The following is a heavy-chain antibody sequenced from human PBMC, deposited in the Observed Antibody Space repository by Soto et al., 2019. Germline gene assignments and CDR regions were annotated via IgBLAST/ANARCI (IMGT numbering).Heavy chain of an antibody. CDR2: IYSGGST. D-gene: IGHD2-8*01. CDR3: ARDDRYCTNGVCYSYYGMDV. CDR1: GFTVSSNY. Sequence: PGGSLRLSCAASGFTVSSNYMSWVRQAPGKGLEWVSVIYSGGSTYYADSVKGRFTISRDNSKNTLYLQMNSLRAEDTAVYYCARDDRYCTNGVCYSYYGMDVWGQGTTVTVSS. V-gene: IGHV3-53*01. J-gene: IGHJ6*02.